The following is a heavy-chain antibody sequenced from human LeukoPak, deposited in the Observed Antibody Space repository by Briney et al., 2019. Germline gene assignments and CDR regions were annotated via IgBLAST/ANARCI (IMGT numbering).Heavy chain of an antibody. V-gene: IGHV3-48*01. D-gene: IGHD3-10*01. CDR1: GFTFNAFG. J-gene: IGHJ6*02. CDR3: AKSMVLPKNGMDV. Sequence: GGSLRLSCAASGFTFNAFGMNWVRQAPGRGLEWVSYIGTTSGAIYYADSVKGRFTISRDNSKNTLYLQMNSLRAEDTAVYYCAKSMVLPKNGMDVWGQGTTVTVSS. CDR2: IGTTSGAI.